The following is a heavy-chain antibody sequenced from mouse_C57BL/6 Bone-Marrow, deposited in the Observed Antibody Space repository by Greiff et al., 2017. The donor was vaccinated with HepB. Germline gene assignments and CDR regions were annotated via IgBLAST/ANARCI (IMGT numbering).Heavy chain of an antibody. J-gene: IGHJ4*01. D-gene: IGHD1-1*01. Sequence: ESGPGLVKPSQSLSLTCSVTGYSITSGYYWNWIRQFPGNKLEWMGYISYDGSNNYNPSLKNRISITRDTSKNQFFLTLKSVTTEDTATYYCARAPYYDGDAMDYWGQGTSVTVSS. CDR1: GYSITSGYY. CDR3: ARAPYYDGDAMDY. V-gene: IGHV3-6*01. CDR2: ISYDGSN.